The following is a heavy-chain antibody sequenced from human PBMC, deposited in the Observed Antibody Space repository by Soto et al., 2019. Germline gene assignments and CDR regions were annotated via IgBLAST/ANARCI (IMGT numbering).Heavy chain of an antibody. J-gene: IGHJ4*02. Sequence: GGSLRLSCTASGFTFGDYAMSWFRQAPGKGLEWVGFIRSKAYGGTTEYAASVKGRFTISRDDSKSIAYLQMNSLKTEDTAVYYCTRGITIFGVVIAYFDYWGQGTLVTVSS. CDR3: TRGITIFGVVIAYFDY. D-gene: IGHD3-3*01. CDR1: GFTFGDYA. CDR2: IRSKAYGGTT. V-gene: IGHV3-49*03.